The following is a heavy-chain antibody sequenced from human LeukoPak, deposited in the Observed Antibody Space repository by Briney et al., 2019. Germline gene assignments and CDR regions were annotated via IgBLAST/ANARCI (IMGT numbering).Heavy chain of an antibody. CDR3: ATGYSNGWQPRYFDY. CDR1: GLTVSTNY. V-gene: IGHV3-66*01. J-gene: IGHJ4*02. D-gene: IGHD6-19*01. CDR2: IYSGGGT. Sequence: GGSLRLSCAVSGLTVSTNYMSWVRQAPGKGLEWVSAIYSGGGTYYSDSVKGRFTISRDNSKNTLYLQMNSLRAEDTAVYYCATGYSNGWQPRYFDYWGQGTLVTVSS.